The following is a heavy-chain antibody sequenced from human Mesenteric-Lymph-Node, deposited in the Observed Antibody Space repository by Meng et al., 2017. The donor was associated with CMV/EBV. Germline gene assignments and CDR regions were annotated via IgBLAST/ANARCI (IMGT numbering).Heavy chain of an antibody. D-gene: IGHD1-1*01. CDR2: ISSSGAMT. J-gene: IGHJ4*02. CDR3: AKDLGTPSELEPFDY. V-gene: IGHV3-23*01. CDR1: RFTFSSYA. Sequence: SRFTFSSYAMSLVRQAPGRGLEWVSGISSSGAMTPYAASVKGRFTISRDNSKNTLYLQMNSLRAEDTATYYCAKDLGTPSELEPFDYWGQGTVVTVSS.